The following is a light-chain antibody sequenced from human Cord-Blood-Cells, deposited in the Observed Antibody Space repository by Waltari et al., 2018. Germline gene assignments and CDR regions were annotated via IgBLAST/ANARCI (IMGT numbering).Light chain of an antibody. CDR3: MQALQTPWT. Sequence: IVMTQSPLSLPVTPGEPASISCRPSQSLLHSNGYNYLDCYLQKPGQSPQLLIYLGSNRASGVPDRFSGSGSGTDFTLKISRVEAEDVGVYYCMQALQTPWTFGQVTKVEIK. CDR2: LGS. CDR1: QSLLHSNGYNY. J-gene: IGKJ1*01. V-gene: IGKV2-28*01.